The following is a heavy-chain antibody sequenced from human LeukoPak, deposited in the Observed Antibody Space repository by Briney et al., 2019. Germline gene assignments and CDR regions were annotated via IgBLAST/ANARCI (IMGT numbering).Heavy chain of an antibody. Sequence: AASVKVSCKASGYTFTGYYMHWVRQAPGQGLEWMGWINPNSGGTNYAQKFQGRVTMTRDTSISTAYMELSRLRSDDTAVYHCASDYSNYGYFDYWGQGTLVTVSS. J-gene: IGHJ4*02. CDR1: GYTFTGYY. D-gene: IGHD4-11*01. CDR3: ASDYSNYGYFDY. V-gene: IGHV1-2*02. CDR2: INPNSGGT.